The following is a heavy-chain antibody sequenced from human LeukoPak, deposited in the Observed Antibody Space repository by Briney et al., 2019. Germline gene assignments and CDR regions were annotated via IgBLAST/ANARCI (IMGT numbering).Heavy chain of an antibody. CDR1: GGSISSSSYY. D-gene: IGHD6-19*01. CDR3: ARTDPVYSSGWYLNWFDP. Sequence: PSETLSLTCTVSGGSISSSSYYWGWIRQPPGKGLEWIGSIYYSGSTYYNPSLKSRVTISVDTSKNQFSLKLSSVTAADTAVYYCARTDPVYSSGWYLNWFDPWGQGTLVTVSS. V-gene: IGHV4-39*07. J-gene: IGHJ5*02. CDR2: IYYSGST.